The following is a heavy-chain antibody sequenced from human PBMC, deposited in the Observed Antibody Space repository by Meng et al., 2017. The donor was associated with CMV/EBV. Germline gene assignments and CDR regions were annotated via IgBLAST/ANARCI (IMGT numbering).Heavy chain of an antibody. Sequence: GGSLRLSCAASRFTFSSYSMHWVRQAPGKGLEWVAVISYDGDNKHYADSVKGRFTISRDNAKNSLYLQMNSLRAEDTAVYYCARPWGEMTTVTTAQYGMDVWGQGTTVTVSS. D-gene: IGHD4-11*01. CDR2: ISYDGDNK. CDR3: ARPWGEMTTVTTAQYGMDV. CDR1: RFTFSSYS. V-gene: IGHV3-30*04. J-gene: IGHJ6*02.